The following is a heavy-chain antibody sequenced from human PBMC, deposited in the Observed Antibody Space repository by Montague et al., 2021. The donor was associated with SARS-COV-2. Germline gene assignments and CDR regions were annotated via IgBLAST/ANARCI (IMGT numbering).Heavy chain of an antibody. CDR2: IYTSGXT. V-gene: IGHV4-39*01. CDR3: ARQGDQLLFEYWFDS. Sequence: SETLSLTCTVSGGSISSSSYYWGWIRQPAGKGLEWIGSIYTSGXTXYXXXXKXRVTISVDTSKNQFSLKLSSVTAADTAVYYCARQGDQLLFEYWFDSWGQGTLVTVSS. D-gene: IGHD2-2*01. J-gene: IGHJ5*01. CDR1: GGSISSSSYY.